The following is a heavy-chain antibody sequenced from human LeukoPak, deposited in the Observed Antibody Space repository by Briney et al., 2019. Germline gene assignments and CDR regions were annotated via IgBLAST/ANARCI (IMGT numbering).Heavy chain of an antibody. Sequence: ASVKVSCKASGGTFSSYAISWVRQAPGQGLEWMGGIIPIFGTANYAQKFQGRVTITADESTSTAYMKLSSLRSEDTAVYYCAREGRYCTNGVCYSWLGYWGQGTLVTVSS. J-gene: IGHJ4*02. CDR2: IIPIFGTA. CDR3: AREGRYCTNGVCYSWLGY. V-gene: IGHV1-69*13. CDR1: GGTFSSYA. D-gene: IGHD2-8*01.